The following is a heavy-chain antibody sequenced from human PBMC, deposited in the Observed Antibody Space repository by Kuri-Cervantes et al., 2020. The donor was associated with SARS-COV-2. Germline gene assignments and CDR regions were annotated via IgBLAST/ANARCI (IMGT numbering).Heavy chain of an antibody. V-gene: IGHV4-59*12. J-gene: IGHJ6*02. CDR3: AKYYDSSGPLAYGMDV. Sequence: GSLRLSCTVSGGSISSYYWSWIRQPPGKGLEWIGYIYYSGSTNYNPSLKSRVTISVDTSKNQFSLKLGSVTAADTAVYYCAKYYDSSGPLAYGMDVWGQGTTVTVSS. CDR2: IYYSGST. CDR1: GGSISSYY. D-gene: IGHD3-22*01.